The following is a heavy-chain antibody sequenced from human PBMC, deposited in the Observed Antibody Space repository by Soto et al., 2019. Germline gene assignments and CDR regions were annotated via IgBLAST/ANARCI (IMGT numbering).Heavy chain of an antibody. D-gene: IGHD3-3*01. V-gene: IGHV3-48*01. J-gene: IGHJ6*03. Sequence: EEQLVESGGALVQPGGSLRLSCAASGFTFNRFGMNWVRQAPGKGLEWISYISSASSTTQYAESVKGRFTISRDNARDSLYLQMSSLRVEDTAVYTCARRPLWSGISDYYYMDVWGKGTTVTVSS. CDR3: ARRPLWSGISDYYYMDV. CDR2: ISSASSTT. CDR1: GFTFNRFG.